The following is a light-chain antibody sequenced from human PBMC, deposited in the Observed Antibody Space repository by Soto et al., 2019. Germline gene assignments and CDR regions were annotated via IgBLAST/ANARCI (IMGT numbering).Light chain of an antibody. V-gene: IGLV2-8*01. Sequence: SALTQPPTASGSPGQSVTISCTGTSIDVGGYNYVSLYQHHPDKAPKLSTYEVDERPSGVPDRFSVSTSGNTASLTVSRLQAEDEADYFSISYVRSYNLPYGVGTGTKVTVL. J-gene: IGLJ1*01. CDR2: EVD. CDR1: SIDVGGYNY. CDR3: ISYVRSYNLPYG.